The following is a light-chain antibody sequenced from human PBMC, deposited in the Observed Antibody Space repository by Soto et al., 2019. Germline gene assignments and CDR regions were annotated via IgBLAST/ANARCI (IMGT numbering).Light chain of an antibody. J-gene: IGLJ1*01. CDR3: ASWDDSLNGYV. V-gene: IGLV1-44*01. CDR1: SSNIGSNT. Sequence: QSVLTQPPSASETPGQRFTISCSGSSSNIGSNTVNWYQQFPGTAPKLLIYNTNQRPSGVPDRFSGSKSGTSASLAISGLQSEDEADYYCASWDDSLNGYVFGTGTKLTVL. CDR2: NTN.